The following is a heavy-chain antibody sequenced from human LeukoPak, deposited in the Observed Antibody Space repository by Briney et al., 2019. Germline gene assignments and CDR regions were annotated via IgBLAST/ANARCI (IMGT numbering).Heavy chain of an antibody. CDR1: GFTFSSYW. CDR3: TRGTGSYYSLGY. J-gene: IGHJ4*02. D-gene: IGHD3-10*01. Sequence: GGSLRLSCAVSGFTFSSYWMHWVRQALGKGLVWVSRINSDGSSTIYADSVQGRFTISRDNAKNTLYLQMNSLRAEDTAVYFCTRGTGSYYSLGYWGQGTLVTVSS. V-gene: IGHV3-74*01. CDR2: INSDGSST.